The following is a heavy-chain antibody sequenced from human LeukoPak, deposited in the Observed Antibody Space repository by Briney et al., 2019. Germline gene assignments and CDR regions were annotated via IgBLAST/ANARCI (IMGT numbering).Heavy chain of an antibody. CDR1: GFTVSTYA. V-gene: IGHV3-23*01. CDR2: ISGSGGNT. Sequence: GGSLRLACAVSGFTVSTYAMSWVRQAPGKGLEWVSGISGSGGNTYYADSVKGRFTISRDNSKHTLYLQMNSLRADDTAVYYCAALWDGYWSGGSCYSGYWGQGTLITVSS. D-gene: IGHD2-15*01. J-gene: IGHJ4*02. CDR3: AALWDGYWSGGSCYSGY.